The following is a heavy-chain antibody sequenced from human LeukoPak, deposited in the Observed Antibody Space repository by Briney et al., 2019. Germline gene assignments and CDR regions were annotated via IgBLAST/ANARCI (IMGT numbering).Heavy chain of an antibody. D-gene: IGHD1-26*01. J-gene: IGHJ6*03. V-gene: IGHV4-39*07. Sequence: SETLSLTCTVSGDSISSSSSYWGWIRQPPGEGLEWIGSNSGSTYYNTSLKSRVTISVDTSKNQFSLKLSSVTAADTAVYYCARELGWAPRSYYYYYMDVWGKGTTVTVSS. CDR3: ARELGWAPRSYYYYYMDV. CDR2: NSGST. CDR1: GDSISSSSSY.